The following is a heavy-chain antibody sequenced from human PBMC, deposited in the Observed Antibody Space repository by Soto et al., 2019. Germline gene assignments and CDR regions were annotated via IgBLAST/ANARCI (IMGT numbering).Heavy chain of an antibody. J-gene: IGHJ5*02. CDR2: INHSGST. CDR1: GGSFSGYY. D-gene: IGHD2-2*01. V-gene: IGHV4-34*01. Sequence: SETLSLTCAVYGGSFSGYYWSWIRQPPGKGLEWIGEINHSGSTNYNPSLKSRVTVSVDTSKNQFSLKLSSVTAADTAVYYCARHAIVVVPASFDPWGQGTLVTVSS. CDR3: ARHAIVVVPASFDP.